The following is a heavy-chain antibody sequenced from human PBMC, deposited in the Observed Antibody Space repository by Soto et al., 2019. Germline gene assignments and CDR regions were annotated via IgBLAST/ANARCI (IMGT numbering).Heavy chain of an antibody. J-gene: IGHJ4*02. Sequence: GGSLRLSCAVSGFTINTEVMSWVRQAPGKGLEWVSDIRESDDRTYYADSVKGRFTISRDNSKNTLYLQMNSLRAEDTAIYYCAKRGEYCTNGICPPLDSWGQGTLVTVSS. V-gene: IGHV3-23*01. CDR3: AKRGEYCTNGICPPLDS. CDR2: IRESDDRT. CDR1: GFTINTEV. D-gene: IGHD2-8*01.